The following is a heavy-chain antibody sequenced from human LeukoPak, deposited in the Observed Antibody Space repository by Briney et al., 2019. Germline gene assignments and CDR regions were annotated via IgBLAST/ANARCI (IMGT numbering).Heavy chain of an antibody. Sequence: GASLNICCKCSGYSFTSYWICWVRQMPGKGLELVGIIYPGDSDTRYSPSFQGQVTISADKSISTAYLQWSSLKASDTAMYYCARHRDSYFDYWGQGTLVTVSS. CDR3: ARHRDSYFDY. CDR2: IYPGDSDT. J-gene: IGHJ4*02. V-gene: IGHV5-51*01. D-gene: IGHD5-24*01. CDR1: GYSFTSYW.